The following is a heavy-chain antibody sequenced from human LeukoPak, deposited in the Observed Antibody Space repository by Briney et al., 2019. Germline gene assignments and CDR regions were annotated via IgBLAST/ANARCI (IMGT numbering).Heavy chain of an antibody. Sequence: GGSLRLSCTASGFTFSSYAMSWVRQAPGKGLEWVSSISGSGSTTYYADSVKGRFTISRDNTKNTLYLQMDSLRAEDTAVYYCAKGDRGGSPRHSDYWGQGTLVTVSS. CDR2: ISGSGSTT. CDR3: AKGDRGGSPRHSDY. D-gene: IGHD3-10*01. CDR1: GFTFSSYA. J-gene: IGHJ4*02. V-gene: IGHV3-23*01.